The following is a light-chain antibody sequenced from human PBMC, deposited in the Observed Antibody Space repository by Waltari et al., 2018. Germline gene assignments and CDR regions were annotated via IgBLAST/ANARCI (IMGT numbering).Light chain of an antibody. J-gene: IGLJ1*01. CDR1: NLGSKR. CDR3: QVWDHSGIDTYV. Sequence: SYVLTQPPSVSVAPGKTARVTCGGHNLGSKRVHCYQQRPGQAPVLVISNNSDRPSGIPERFSGSNSENTATLTISRVEAGDEADYYCQVWDHSGIDTYVFGAGTKVTVL. V-gene: IGLV3-21*04. CDR2: NNS.